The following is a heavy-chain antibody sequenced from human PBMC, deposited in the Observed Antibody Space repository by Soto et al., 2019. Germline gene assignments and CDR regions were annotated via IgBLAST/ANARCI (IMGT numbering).Heavy chain of an antibody. D-gene: IGHD2-2*01. J-gene: IGHJ6*02. V-gene: IGHV3-30*18. CDR2: ISYDGSNK. CDR3: AKDHWDTVVVPAAIIGHYGMDV. CDR1: GFTFSSYG. Sequence: GGSLRLSCAASGFTFSSYGMHWVRQAPGKGLEWVAVISYDGSNKYYADSVKGRFTISRDNSKNTLYLQMNSLRAEDTAVYYCAKDHWDTVVVPAAIIGHYGMDVWAQGPTATRSS.